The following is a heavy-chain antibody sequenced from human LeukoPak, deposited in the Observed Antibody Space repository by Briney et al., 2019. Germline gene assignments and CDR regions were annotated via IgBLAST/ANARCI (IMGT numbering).Heavy chain of an antibody. CDR3: VREGEGPLSKDFDY. CDR1: GLTFTDYY. D-gene: IGHD2/OR15-2a*01. CDR2: IGPHSTFT. Sequence: ASVNVSFKSSGLTFTDYYIHWVRQGPGQGGEGVGYIGPHSTFTSSPQEFQGRVTMTRHASMSTAYMELPRLTSDDTAVYYCVREGEGPLSKDFDYWGQGTLVTVSS. V-gene: IGHV1-2*02. J-gene: IGHJ4*02.